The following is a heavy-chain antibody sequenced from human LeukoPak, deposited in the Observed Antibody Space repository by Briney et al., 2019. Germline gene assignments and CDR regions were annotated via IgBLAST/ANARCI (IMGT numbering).Heavy chain of an antibody. Sequence: ASVKVSCKASGYTFTGYYMHWVRQAPGQGLEWMGRINPNSGGTNYAQKFQGRVTMTRDTSISTAYMELSRLRSDDTAVYYCATLTCYYDSSGFTGEGAFDIWGQGTMVTVSS. V-gene: IGHV1-2*06. J-gene: IGHJ3*02. CDR2: INPNSGGT. D-gene: IGHD3-22*01. CDR1: GYTFTGYY. CDR3: ATLTCYYDSSGFTGEGAFDI.